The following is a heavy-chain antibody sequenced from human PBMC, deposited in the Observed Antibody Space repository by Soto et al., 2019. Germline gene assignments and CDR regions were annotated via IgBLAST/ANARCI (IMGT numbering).Heavy chain of an antibody. D-gene: IGHD6-6*01. J-gene: IGHJ4*02. CDR2: IYPGDSDT. CDR1: GYSFTSYW. CDR3: ARGLIGTRRGLFDY. Sequence: GASLKISCKGSGYSFTSYWIGWVHQMPGKGLEWMGIIYPGDSDTRYSPSFQGQVTISADKSISTAYVQWRSLKASDTAMYYCARGLIGTRRGLFDYWGQGTLVTVSS. V-gene: IGHV5-51*07.